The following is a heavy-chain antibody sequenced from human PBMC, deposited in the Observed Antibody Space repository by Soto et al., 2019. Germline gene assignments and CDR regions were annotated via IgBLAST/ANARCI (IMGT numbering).Heavy chain of an antibody. D-gene: IGHD3-10*01. Sequence: GASVKVSCKASGYTFTIYDINWVRQATGQGLEWMGWMNPNSGNTGYAQKFQGRVTMTRNTSISTAYMELSSLRSEDTAVYYCARVPRITMVRGVQIHNWFDPWGQGTLVTVSS. V-gene: IGHV1-8*01. CDR1: GYTFTIYD. CDR2: MNPNSGNT. J-gene: IGHJ5*02. CDR3: ARVPRITMVRGVQIHNWFDP.